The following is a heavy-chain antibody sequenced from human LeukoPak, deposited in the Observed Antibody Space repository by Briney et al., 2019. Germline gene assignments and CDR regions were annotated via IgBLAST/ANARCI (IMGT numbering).Heavy chain of an antibody. V-gene: IGHV3-23*01. J-gene: IGHJ4*02. Sequence: GGSLRLSCAASGFTFSSYAMSWVRQAPGKGLEWLSAISGGGGTTYYADSVKGRFTISRDNSKNTLYLQMNSLRAEDTAVYYCAKGPLTRELDYWGQGTLVTVSS. D-gene: IGHD7-27*01. CDR1: GFTFSSYA. CDR3: AKGPLTRELDY. CDR2: ISGGGGTT.